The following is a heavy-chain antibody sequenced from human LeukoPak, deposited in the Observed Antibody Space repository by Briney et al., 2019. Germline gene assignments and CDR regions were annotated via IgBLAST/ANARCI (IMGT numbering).Heavy chain of an antibody. J-gene: IGHJ4*02. D-gene: IGHD6-19*01. CDR2: ISGSGTST. V-gene: IGHV3-23*01. Sequence: PGGSLRLSCAASGFTFSSYAMSWVRQAPGKGLEWVSDISGSGTSTYYADSVKGRLTISRDNSKNTLYLQMNSLRAEDTAVYYCAKERSYSSGWYFDYWGQGTLVTVSS. CDR1: GFTFSSYA. CDR3: AKERSYSSGWYFDY.